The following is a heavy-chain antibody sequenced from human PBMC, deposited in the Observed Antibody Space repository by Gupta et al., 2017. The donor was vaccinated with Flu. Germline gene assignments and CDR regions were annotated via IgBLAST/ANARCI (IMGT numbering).Heavy chain of an antibody. CDR2: IIPVFGTT. D-gene: IGHD3-22*01. V-gene: IGHV1-69*01. J-gene: IGHJ5*01. CDR1: GDPFSSYS. Sequence: QVQLVQSGAEVKKPGSSVKVSCRASGDPFSSYSISWVRQAPGQGLEWMGGIIPVFGTTNYAQKFLGRVTIAADDSTVTAYLELSSLRSEDTAVYYCARDYDSSGYFVSWGQGTLVTVSS. CDR3: ARDYDSSGYFVS.